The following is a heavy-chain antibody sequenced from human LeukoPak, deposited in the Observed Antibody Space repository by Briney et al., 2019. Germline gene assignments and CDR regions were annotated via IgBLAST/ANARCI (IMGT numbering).Heavy chain of an antibody. J-gene: IGHJ6*02. CDR2: IIPIFGTA. CDR3: ARLIPAAMNYGMDV. V-gene: IGHV1-69*01. CDR1: GGTFSSCA. Sequence: ASVKVSCKASGGTFSSCAISWVRQAPGQGLEWMGGIIPIFGTANYAQKFQGRVTITADESTSTAYMELSSLRSEDTAVYYCARLIPAAMNYGMDVWGQGTTVTVSS. D-gene: IGHD2-2*01.